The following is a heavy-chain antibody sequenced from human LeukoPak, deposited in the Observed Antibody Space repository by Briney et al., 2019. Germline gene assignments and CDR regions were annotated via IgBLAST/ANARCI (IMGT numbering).Heavy chain of an antibody. J-gene: IGHJ4*02. CDR3: AKDNSGWAFDY. CDR2: IPYDGSNK. D-gene: IGHD6-19*01. CDR1: GFTFSIYG. Sequence: GGSLTLSCAAYGFTFSIYGMHWVRQAPGKGLEWVAFIPYDGSNKYYADSVKGRFTISRDNSKNTLFLQMNSLRAEDTAVYYCAKDNSGWAFDYWGQGTLVTVPS. V-gene: IGHV3-30*02.